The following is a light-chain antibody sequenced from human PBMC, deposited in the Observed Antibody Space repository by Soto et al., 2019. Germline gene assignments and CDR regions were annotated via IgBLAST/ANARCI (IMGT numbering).Light chain of an antibody. J-gene: IGLJ3*02. Sequence: QSVLTQPASVSGSPGQSITVSCTGTNTDVGGYNYVSWYQHRPGKAPRLMIYEVRNRLSGVSNRFSGSKPGNTASLTISGLQSEDEADYYCTSYTPTGALVFGSGTKLTVL. V-gene: IGLV2-14*01. CDR2: EVR. CDR1: NTDVGGYNY. CDR3: TSYTPTGALV.